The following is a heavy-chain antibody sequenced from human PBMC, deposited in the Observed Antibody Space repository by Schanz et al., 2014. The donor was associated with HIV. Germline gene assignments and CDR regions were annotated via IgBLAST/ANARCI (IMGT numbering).Heavy chain of an antibody. CDR2: VYYAGST. J-gene: IGHJ5*02. CDR1: GGSITGYY. CDR3: ARTIRSHSHGRFDL. Sequence: QVKLQESGPGLVKPSETLSLTCTLSGGSITGYYLSWIRQAPGMGLEWIGYVYYAGSTIYNPSLKSRLTISAGTSKDQFSLKLTSATTADTAVYFCARTIRSHSHGRFDLWGPGILVTVSS. D-gene: IGHD4-17*01. V-gene: IGHV4-59*01.